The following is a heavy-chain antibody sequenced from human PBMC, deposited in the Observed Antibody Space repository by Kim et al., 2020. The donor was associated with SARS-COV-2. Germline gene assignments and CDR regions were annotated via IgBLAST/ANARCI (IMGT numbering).Heavy chain of an antibody. CDR3: AKDTGSGWYESFDY. Sequence: ASVKVSCKASGYTFIAYYMHWVRQAPGQGLEWMGWINPNSGVTNYARKFQGRLTVTSDTSISTAYMELSSLTSDDTAVYYCAKDTGSGWYESFDYWGQGTLVTVSS. D-gene: IGHD6-19*01. CDR1: GYTFIAYY. J-gene: IGHJ4*02. CDR2: INPNSGVT. V-gene: IGHV1-2*02.